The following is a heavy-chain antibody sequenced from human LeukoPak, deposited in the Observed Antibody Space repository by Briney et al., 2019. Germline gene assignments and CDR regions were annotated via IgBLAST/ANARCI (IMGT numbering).Heavy chain of an antibody. CDR1: GFPFRTYG. D-gene: IGHD2-21*01. Sequence: PGGSLRLSCVASGFPFRTYGMHWVRQAPGKGLEGLAVAYGDGSNQYCADSVQGRFTISKDISKNTLYVQMNNLRADDTAVYYSATGGEYYNGHWGQGTQVTVSS. CDR2: AYGDGSNQ. CDR3: ATGGEYYNGH. V-gene: IGHV3-33*01. J-gene: IGHJ4*02.